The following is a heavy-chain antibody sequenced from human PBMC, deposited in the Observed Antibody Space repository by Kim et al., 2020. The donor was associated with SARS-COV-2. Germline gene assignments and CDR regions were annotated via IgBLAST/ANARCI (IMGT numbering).Heavy chain of an antibody. CDR2: ISHDGSDK. CDR1: GFTFRSHG. D-gene: IGHD3-3*01. J-gene: IGHJ4*01. CDR3: AKGQALIRAVTLVY. Sequence: GGSLRLSCAGSGFTFRSHGMHWVRQAPGKGLEWVAGISHDGSDKYYVDSVKGRFFISRGNSKNTLSLQMNNLTTEDTAVYYCAKGQALIRAVTLVYWG. V-gene: IGHV3-30*18.